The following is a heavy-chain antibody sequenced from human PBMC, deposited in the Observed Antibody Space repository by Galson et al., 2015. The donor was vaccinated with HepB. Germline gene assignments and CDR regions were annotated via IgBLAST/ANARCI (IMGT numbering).Heavy chain of an antibody. CDR3: ARLLGPYSSGCTSDY. V-gene: IGHV5-51*03. D-gene: IGHD6-19*01. CDR2: MYPGDSDT. J-gene: IGHJ4*02. CDR1: GYSSTSYW. Sequence: QPGAEVKKPGESLKISCHGSGYSSTSYWIGWVRQMPGKGLEWMGIMYPGDSDTLYSPPFQGQVTISADKSISTAYPQWSSLKASDTAMYYCARLLGPYSSGCTSDYWVQGTRGTVSS.